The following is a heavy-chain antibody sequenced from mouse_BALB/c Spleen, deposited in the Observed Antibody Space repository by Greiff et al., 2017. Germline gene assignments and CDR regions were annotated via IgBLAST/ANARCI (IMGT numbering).Heavy chain of an antibody. V-gene: IGHV3-2*02. J-gene: IGHJ1*01. CDR2: ISYSGST. Sequence: EVKLQESGPGLVKPSQSLSLTCTVTGYSITSDYAWNWIRQFPGNKLEWMGYISYSGSTSYNPSLKSRISITRDTSKNQFFLQLNSVTTEDTATYYCAGGNYVEYFDVWGAGTTVTVSA. CDR3: AGGNYVEYFDV. D-gene: IGHD2-1*01. CDR1: GYSITSDYA.